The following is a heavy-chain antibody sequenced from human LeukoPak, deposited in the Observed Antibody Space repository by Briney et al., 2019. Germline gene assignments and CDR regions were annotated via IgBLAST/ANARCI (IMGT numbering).Heavy chain of an antibody. CDR1: GGSISSGGYS. CDR3: ARGNDFNWFDP. Sequence: SETLSLTCAVPGGSISSGGYSWSWIRQPPGKGLEWIGYIYHSGSTYYNPSLKSRVTISVDRSKNQFSLKLSSVTAADTAVYYCARGNDFNWFDPWGQGTLVTVSS. J-gene: IGHJ5*02. V-gene: IGHV4-30-2*01. D-gene: IGHD1-1*01. CDR2: IYHSGST.